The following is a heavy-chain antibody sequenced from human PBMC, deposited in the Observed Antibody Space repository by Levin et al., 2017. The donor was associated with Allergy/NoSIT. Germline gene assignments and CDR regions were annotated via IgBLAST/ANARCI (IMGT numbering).Heavy chain of an antibody. CDR2: VSGSGITT. CDR3: AIAYGDYGPNAFDY. D-gene: IGHD4-17*01. CDR1: GFTFSTYA. J-gene: IGHJ4*01. Sequence: GESLKISCAASGFTFSTYAMTWVRQAPGKGLEWVSTVSGSGITTYYADSVQGRFTISRDNSKNTVYLQMNSLRAEDTAVYYCAIAYGDYGPNAFDYWGQGTLVTVPS. V-gene: IGHV3-23*01.